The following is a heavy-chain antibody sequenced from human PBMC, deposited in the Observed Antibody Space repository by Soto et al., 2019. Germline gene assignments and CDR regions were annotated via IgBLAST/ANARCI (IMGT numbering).Heavy chain of an antibody. CDR3: ASSPTPVTTGGAFDY. V-gene: IGHV4-30-4*01. Sequence: SETLSLTCTVSGGSISSGDYYWSWIRQPPGKGLEWIGYTYYSGSTYYNPSLKSRVTISVDTSKNQFSLKLSSVTAADTAVYYCASSPTPVTTGGAFDYWGQGTLVNVSS. CDR2: TYYSGST. J-gene: IGHJ4*02. D-gene: IGHD4-4*01. CDR1: GGSISSGDYY.